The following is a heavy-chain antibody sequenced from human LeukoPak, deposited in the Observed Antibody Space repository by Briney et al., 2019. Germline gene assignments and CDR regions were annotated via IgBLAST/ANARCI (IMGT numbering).Heavy chain of an antibody. J-gene: IGHJ4*02. V-gene: IGHV4-39*01. CDR1: GGSISSSNYY. D-gene: IGHD3-22*01. CDR3: AGPLLTYYSDSSAYS. Sequence: PSETLSLTCSVSGGSISSSNYYWGWIRQPPGKGLEWIGIIYYSGSTSYNPSLKSRVPISIDTSKNQFSLKLTSVTAADTAVYYCAGPLLTYYSDSSAYSWGQGTLVTVSS. CDR2: IYYSGST.